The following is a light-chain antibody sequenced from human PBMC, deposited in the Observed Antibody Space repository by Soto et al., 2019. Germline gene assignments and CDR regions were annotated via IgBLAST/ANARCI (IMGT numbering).Light chain of an antibody. V-gene: IGKV1-39*01. CDR3: QQGYTSRWT. Sequence: DIQMTQSPSSLSASVGDRVTITCRAGQDIRSYLNWYQQKPGKAPQLLIYATSFLQIGVPSRFMASGSGKDFSLVITDLQLEDSATYYCQQGYTSRWTSGQGTKV. J-gene: IGKJ1*01. CDR1: QDIRSY. CDR2: ATS.